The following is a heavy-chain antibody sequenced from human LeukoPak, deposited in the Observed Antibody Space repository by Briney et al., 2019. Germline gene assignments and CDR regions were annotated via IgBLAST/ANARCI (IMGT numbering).Heavy chain of an antibody. D-gene: IGHD1-1*01. Sequence: GASVKVSCKASGYTFTSYATHWVRQAPGQRLEWMGWINAGNGNTKYSQEFQGRVTITRDTSASTAYMELRSLRSDDTAVYYCARDLSTRYNWFDPWGQGTLVTVSS. CDR2: INAGNGNT. CDR1: GYTFTSYA. J-gene: IGHJ5*02. CDR3: ARDLSTRYNWFDP. V-gene: IGHV1-3*01.